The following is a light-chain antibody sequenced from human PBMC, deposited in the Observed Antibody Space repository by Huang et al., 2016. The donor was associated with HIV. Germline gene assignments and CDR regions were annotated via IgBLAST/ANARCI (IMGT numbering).Light chain of an antibody. CDR3: QQRSTWPRSIT. J-gene: IGKJ5*01. CDR1: QNINDF. Sequence: EIVLTQSPATLSLSPGERATGSCRASQNINDFLAWYQQTPGQPPRLLIYDASTRASGIPARFSGNGSGTDFTLMISSLEPEDFAVYYCQQRSTWPRSITFGQGTRLEI. CDR2: DAS. V-gene: IGKV3-11*01.